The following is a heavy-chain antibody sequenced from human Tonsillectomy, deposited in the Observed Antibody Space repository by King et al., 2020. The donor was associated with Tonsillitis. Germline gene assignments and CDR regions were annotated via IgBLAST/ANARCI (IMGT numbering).Heavy chain of an antibody. D-gene: IGHD5-18*01. J-gene: IGHJ2*01. CDR1: GFTFSSYW. Sequence: VQLVESGGGLVQPGGSLRLSCEASGFTFSSYWMSWVRQAPGKGLEWVANIKQDGSEKYYVDSVKGRFTISRDNAKNSLYLQMNSLRAEDTAVYYCARAVVWDTAMECRHFALWGRGTLGTVSS. CDR3: ARAVVWDTAMECRHFAL. V-gene: IGHV3-7*01. CDR2: IKQDGSEK.